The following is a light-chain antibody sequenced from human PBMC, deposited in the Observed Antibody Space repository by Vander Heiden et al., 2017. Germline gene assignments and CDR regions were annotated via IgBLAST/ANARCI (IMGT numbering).Light chain of an antibody. CDR2: QDN. CDR1: TLGNKY. Sequence: SYELTQPPSLSVSPGQTARITCSGDTLGNKYVCWYQQRSGQSPVLVIYQDNKRPSGIPERFSGSNSGNTATLTISGTQAVDEADYYCQAWDSSIAVFGGGTKLTVL. V-gene: IGLV3-1*01. CDR3: QAWDSSIAV. J-gene: IGLJ2*01.